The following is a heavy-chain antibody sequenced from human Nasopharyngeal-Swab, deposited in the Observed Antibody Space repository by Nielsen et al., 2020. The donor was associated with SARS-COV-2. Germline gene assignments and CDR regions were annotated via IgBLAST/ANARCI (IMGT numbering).Heavy chain of an antibody. CDR3: AKGSGYGSGSPIDY. D-gene: IGHD3-10*01. Sequence: GESLKISCAASGFTFSSYAMSWVRQAPGKGLEWVSAISGSGGSTYYADSVKGRFTISRDNSKNTLYLQMNSLRAEDTAVCYCAKGSGYGSGSPIDYWGQGTLVTVSS. J-gene: IGHJ4*02. CDR1: GFTFSSYA. V-gene: IGHV3-23*01. CDR2: ISGSGGST.